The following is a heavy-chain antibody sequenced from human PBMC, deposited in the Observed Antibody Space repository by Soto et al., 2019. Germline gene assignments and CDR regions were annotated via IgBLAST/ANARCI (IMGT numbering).Heavy chain of an antibody. CDR1: GFTFDDYG. Sequence: PGGSLRLSCAASGFTFDDYGMSWVRQSPGKGLEWVSGINWNGGRAGYADSVKGRFTISRDNAKNSLHLQMNSLRAEDTALYYCVRDTYDGGPLWGQGTRVTVSS. D-gene: IGHD3-10*01. CDR3: VRDTYDGGPL. J-gene: IGHJ4*02. CDR2: INWNGGRA. V-gene: IGHV3-20*04.